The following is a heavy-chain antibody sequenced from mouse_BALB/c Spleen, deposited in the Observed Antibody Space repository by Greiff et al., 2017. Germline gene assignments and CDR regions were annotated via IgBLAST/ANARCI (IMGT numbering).Heavy chain of an antibody. J-gene: IGHJ2*01. CDR3: ARDWDDYVDY. CDR2: ISSGGSYT. V-gene: IGHV5-6*01. D-gene: IGHD4-1*01. CDR1: GFTFSSYG. Sequence: EVQLVESGGDLVKPGGSLKLSCAASGFTFSSYGMSWVRQTPDKRLEWVATISSGGSYTYYPDSVKGRFTISRDNAKNTLYLQMSSLKSEDTAMYYCARDWDDYVDYWGQGTTLTVSS.